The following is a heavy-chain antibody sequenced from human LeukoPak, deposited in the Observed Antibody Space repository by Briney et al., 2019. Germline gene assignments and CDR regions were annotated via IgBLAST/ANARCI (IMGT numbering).Heavy chain of an antibody. D-gene: IGHD3-10*01. CDR3: ARGSGYYYYYMDV. CDR2: IYHSGST. V-gene: IGHV4-30-2*01. CDR1: GGSISSGGYY. J-gene: IGHJ6*03. Sequence: PSETLSLTCTVSGGSISSGGYYWSWIRQPPGKGLEWIGYIYHSGSTCYNPSLKSRVTISVDRSKNQFSLKLSSVTAVDTAVYYCARGSGYYYYYMDVWGKGTTVTVSS.